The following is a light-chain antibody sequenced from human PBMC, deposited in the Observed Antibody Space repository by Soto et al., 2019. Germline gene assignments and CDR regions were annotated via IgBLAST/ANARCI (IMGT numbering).Light chain of an antibody. CDR2: GAS. CDR1: QSVSNN. CDR3: QQYNNWPLT. Sequence: EVVMTQSPATLSVSPGERATLSCRASQSVSNNLAWYQQKPGQAPRLLIYGASTRATGIPARFSGRGSGTEFTLTISSLQSEDFAVYYCQQYNNWPLTFGQGTRLEIK. V-gene: IGKV3-15*01. J-gene: IGKJ5*01.